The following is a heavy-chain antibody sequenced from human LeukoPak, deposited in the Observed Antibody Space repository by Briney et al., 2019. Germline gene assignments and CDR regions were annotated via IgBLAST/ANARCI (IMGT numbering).Heavy chain of an antibody. J-gene: IGHJ4*02. CDR3: AKDGIYCSSTSCYDNFDY. V-gene: IGHV3-23*01. D-gene: IGHD2-2*01. CDR1: GFTFSSYS. Sequence: GSLRLSCAASGFTFSSYSMNWVRQAPGKGLEWVSAISGSGGSTYYADSVKGRFTISRDNSKNTLYLRMNSLRAEDTAVYYCAKDGIYCSSTSCYDNFDYWGQGTLVTVSS. CDR2: ISGSGGST.